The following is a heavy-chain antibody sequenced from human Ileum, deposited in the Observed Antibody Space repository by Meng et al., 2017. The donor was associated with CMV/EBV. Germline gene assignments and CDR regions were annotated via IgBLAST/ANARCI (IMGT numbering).Heavy chain of an antibody. CDR2: ISGSGGST. Sequence: TDFTFGSNAMGWVRQAPGKGLEWVSAISGSGGSTYYADSVKGRFTISRDNSKNTLYLQMNSLRAEDTAVYYCAKGNMATITFAFDYWGQGTLVTVSS. D-gene: IGHD5-24*01. V-gene: IGHV3-23*01. CDR1: DFTFGSNA. CDR3: AKGNMATITFAFDY. J-gene: IGHJ4*02.